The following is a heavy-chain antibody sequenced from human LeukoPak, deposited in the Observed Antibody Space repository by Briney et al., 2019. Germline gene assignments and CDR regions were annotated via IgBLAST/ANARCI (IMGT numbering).Heavy chain of an antibody. D-gene: IGHD3-10*01. CDR3: ARDSGCYYGSGSPYWYFDY. CDR2: ISYDGSNK. Sequence: GRSLRLSCAASGFTFSSYAMHWVRQAPGKGLEWVAVISYDGSNKYYADSVKGRFTISRDNSKNTLYLQMNSLRADDTAVYYCARDSGCYYGSGSPYWYFDYWGQGTLVTVSS. CDR1: GFTFSSYA. V-gene: IGHV3-30*04. J-gene: IGHJ4*02.